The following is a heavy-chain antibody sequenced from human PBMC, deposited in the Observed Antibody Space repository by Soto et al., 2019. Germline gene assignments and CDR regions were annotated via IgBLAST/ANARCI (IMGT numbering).Heavy chain of an antibody. CDR2: ITVGTGNT. Sequence: SVKVSCKASGFIFTTSSVQWVRQARGQRLEWIGWITVGTGNTNYAQKFQERVTITRDMSTSTAYMELSNLRSEDTAVYYCAAGDSSGYYGGWGQGTLVTVSS. CDR1: GFIFTTSS. J-gene: IGHJ4*02. CDR3: AAGDSSGYYGG. V-gene: IGHV1-58*01. D-gene: IGHD3-22*01.